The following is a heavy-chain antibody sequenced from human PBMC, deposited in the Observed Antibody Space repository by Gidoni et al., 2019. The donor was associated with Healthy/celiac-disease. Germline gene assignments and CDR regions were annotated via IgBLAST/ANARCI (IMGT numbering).Heavy chain of an antibody. CDR1: GGSISSYY. V-gene: IGHV4-59*01. Sequence: QVQLQESGPGLVKPSETLSLTCTVSGGSISSYYWSWIRQPPGKGLEWIGYIYYSGSTNYNPSLKSRVTISVDTSKNQFSLKLSSVTAADTAAYYCAREAGIAVAGTFDIWGQGTMVTVSS. CDR2: IYYSGST. D-gene: IGHD6-19*01. J-gene: IGHJ3*02. CDR3: AREAGIAVAGTFDI.